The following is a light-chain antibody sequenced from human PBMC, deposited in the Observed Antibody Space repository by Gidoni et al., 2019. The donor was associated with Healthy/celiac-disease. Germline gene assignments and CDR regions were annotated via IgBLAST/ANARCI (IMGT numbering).Light chain of an antibody. Sequence: QKPGLAPRLLIYDASSRATGIPDRFSGSGSGTDFTLTISRLEPEDFAVYYCQQYGSSLTTFGQGTKLEIK. CDR2: DAS. V-gene: IGKV3D-20*01. CDR3: QQYGSSLTT. J-gene: IGKJ2*01.